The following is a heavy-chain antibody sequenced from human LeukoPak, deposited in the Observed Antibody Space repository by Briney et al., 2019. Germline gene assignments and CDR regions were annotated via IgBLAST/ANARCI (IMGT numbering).Heavy chain of an antibody. J-gene: IGHJ6*02. D-gene: IGHD1-26*01. CDR2: IIPILGIA. CDR3: ARSQLERGKPSRLWHYYYGMDV. CDR1: GGTFSSYA. Sequence: ASVKVSCKASGGTFSSYAISWVRQAPGQGLEWMGRIIPILGIANYAQKFQGRVTTTADKSTSTAYMELSSLRSEDTAVYYCARSQLERGKPSRLWHYYYGMDVWGQGTTVTVSS. V-gene: IGHV1-69*04.